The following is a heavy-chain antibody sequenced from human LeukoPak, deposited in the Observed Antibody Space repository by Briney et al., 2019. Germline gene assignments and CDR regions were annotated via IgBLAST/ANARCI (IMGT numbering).Heavy chain of an antibody. CDR2: VSGSGGST. Sequence: ETLSLTCTVSGGSISSSSYYWGWIRQPPGKGLEWVSSVSGSGGSTYYADSVKGRFTISRDDSKSTLFLRMNSLRAEDTAVYYCAKVRPGYSHYFYYMDVWAKGITVTVSS. CDR1: GGSISSSSYY. J-gene: IGHJ6*03. CDR3: AKVRPGYSHYFYYMDV. V-gene: IGHV3-23*01. D-gene: IGHD5-18*01.